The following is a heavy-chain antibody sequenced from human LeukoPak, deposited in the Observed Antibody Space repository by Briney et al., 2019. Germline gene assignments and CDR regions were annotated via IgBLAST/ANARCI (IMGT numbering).Heavy chain of an antibody. D-gene: IGHD3-22*01. Sequence: GASVKVSCKASGYTFTSYGISWVRQAPGQGLEWMGWISAYNDNTNYAQKLQGRVTMTTDTSTSTAYMELRSLRSDDTAVYYCARSDSSGYYYVRRGTYYFDYWGQGTLVTVSS. CDR3: ARSDSSGYYYVRRGTYYFDY. CDR2: ISAYNDNT. V-gene: IGHV1-18*01. J-gene: IGHJ4*02. CDR1: GYTFTSYG.